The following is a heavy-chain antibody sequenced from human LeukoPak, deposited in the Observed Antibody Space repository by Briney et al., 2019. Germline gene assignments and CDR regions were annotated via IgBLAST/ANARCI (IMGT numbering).Heavy chain of an antibody. Sequence: TGGSPRLSCAASGFTVSSSYISWVRQAPGKGLEWVSVIYAGDSTYYADSVKGRFIISRDNSKNTVYLQMDSLRAEDTAVYYCARSYTHYDFWSGYTYQNYFDPWGQGTLVTVSS. V-gene: IGHV3-53*01. CDR2: IYAGDST. CDR1: GFTVSSSY. D-gene: IGHD3-3*01. CDR3: ARSYTHYDFWSGYTYQNYFDP. J-gene: IGHJ5*02.